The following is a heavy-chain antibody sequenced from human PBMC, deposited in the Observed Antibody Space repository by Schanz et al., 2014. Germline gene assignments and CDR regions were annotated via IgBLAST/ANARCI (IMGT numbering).Heavy chain of an antibody. V-gene: IGHV4-59*01. CDR2: LYDSAST. Sequence: QVQLQGSGPGLVKPSETLSLTCIVSGGSISGDYWSWIRQSPGKGLEWIGHLYDSASTNYNPSLKSRGTISADTSKNQISLRLRSVTEADTAVYYCARDGLGADYWGQGTLVTVSS. CDR3: ARDGLGADY. CDR1: GGSISGDY. J-gene: IGHJ4*02.